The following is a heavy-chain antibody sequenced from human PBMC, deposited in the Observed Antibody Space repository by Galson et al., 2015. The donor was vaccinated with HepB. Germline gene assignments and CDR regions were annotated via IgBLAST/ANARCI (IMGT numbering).Heavy chain of an antibody. CDR2: ISAYNGDT. V-gene: IGHV1-18*01. J-gene: IGHJ4*02. Sequence: SVKVSCKASGYNFINYGITWVRQAPGQGLEWMGWISAYNGDTQFARRLRGRLIMTTDTSTNTAYMELRSLRSDDTAVYYCARDSATVTGYFDFWGQGTLVTVSS. CDR1: GYNFINYG. CDR3: ARDSATVTGYFDF. D-gene: IGHD6-19*01.